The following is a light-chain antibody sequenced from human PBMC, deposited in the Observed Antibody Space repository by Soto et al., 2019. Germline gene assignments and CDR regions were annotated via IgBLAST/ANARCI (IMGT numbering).Light chain of an antibody. CDR2: HDT. Sequence: SYELTQPPSVSVSPGQTASITCFGDELGDKYAFWYQQKPGQSPVLVISHDTERPSGIPERFSCSNSGNTATLTISGTQARDEADYYCQAWDTSTVVFGGGTKLTVL. V-gene: IGLV3-1*01. CDR3: QAWDTSTVV. CDR1: ELGDKY. J-gene: IGLJ2*01.